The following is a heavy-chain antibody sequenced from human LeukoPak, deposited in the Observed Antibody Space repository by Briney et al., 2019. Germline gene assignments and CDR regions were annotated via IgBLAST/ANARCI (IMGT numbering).Heavy chain of an antibody. CDR2: ISSSGSTT. CDR3: ARDLAYCGGDCYSGFFDY. J-gene: IGHJ4*02. Sequence: GGALRLSCAASGFTFSDYYMSWIRQAPGKGLEWVSYISSSGSTTYYADSVKGRFTISRDNAKTSLYLQMNSLRAEDTAVYYCARDLAYCGGDCYSGFFDYWGQGTLVTVSS. V-gene: IGHV3-11*01. CDR1: GFTFSDYY. D-gene: IGHD2-21*02.